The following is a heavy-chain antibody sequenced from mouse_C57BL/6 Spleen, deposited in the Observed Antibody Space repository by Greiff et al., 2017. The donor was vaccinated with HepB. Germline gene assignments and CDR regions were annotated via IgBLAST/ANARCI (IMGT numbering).Heavy chain of an antibody. V-gene: IGHV1-50*01. J-gene: IGHJ2*01. CDR3: ARRGGLLSFDY. D-gene: IGHD1-1*01. Sequence: QVQLQQPGAELVKPGASVKLSCKASGYTFTSYWMQWVKQRPGQGLEWFGEIDPSDSYTNYNQKFKGKATLTVDTSSSTAYMQLSSLTSEDSAVYYCARRGGLLSFDYWGQGTTLTVSS. CDR2: IDPSDSYT. CDR1: GYTFTSYW.